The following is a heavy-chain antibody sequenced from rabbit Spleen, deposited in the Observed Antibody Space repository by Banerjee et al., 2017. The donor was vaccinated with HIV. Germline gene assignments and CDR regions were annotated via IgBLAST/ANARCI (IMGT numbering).Heavy chain of an antibody. CDR2: ISAGSSGNT. Sequence: QSLEESGGDLVKPGASLTLTCKASGFDFNNNPICWVRQAPGKGLEWIGHISAGSSGNTHYANWAKGRFTISKTSSTTLTLQMTSLTAADTATYFCARDTATSFSTYGMDLWGQGTLVTVS. V-gene: IGHV1S40*01. J-gene: IGHJ6*01. CDR1: GFDFNNNP. D-gene: IGHD1-1*01. CDR3: ARDTATSFSTYGMDL.